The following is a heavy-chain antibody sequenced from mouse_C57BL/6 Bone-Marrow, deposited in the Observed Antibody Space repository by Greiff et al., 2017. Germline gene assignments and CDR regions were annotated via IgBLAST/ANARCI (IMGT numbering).Heavy chain of an antibody. Sequence: EVQLQQSGAELVRPGASVKLSCTASGFNIKDDYMHWVKQRPEQGLEWIGWIDPENGDTEYASKFQGKATITADTSSNTAYLQLSSLTSEDTAVYYCTTVSTTVVGVGGQGTLVTVSA. CDR1: GFNIKDDY. V-gene: IGHV14-4*01. CDR3: TTVSTTVVGV. J-gene: IGHJ3*01. D-gene: IGHD1-1*01. CDR2: IDPENGDT.